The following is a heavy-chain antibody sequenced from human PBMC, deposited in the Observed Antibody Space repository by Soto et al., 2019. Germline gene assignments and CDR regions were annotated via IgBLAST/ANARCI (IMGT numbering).Heavy chain of an antibody. V-gene: IGHV4-39*01. CDR2: IYYSGST. Sequence: SETLSLTCTVSGGSIISSSYYWGWIRQPPGKGLEWIGSIYYSGSTYYNPSLKSRVTISVDTSKNQFSLKLSSVTAADTAVYYCARPKSYCSSTSCYGSNWFDPWGQGTLLTVSS. D-gene: IGHD2-2*01. CDR1: GGSIISSSYY. J-gene: IGHJ5*02. CDR3: ARPKSYCSSTSCYGSNWFDP.